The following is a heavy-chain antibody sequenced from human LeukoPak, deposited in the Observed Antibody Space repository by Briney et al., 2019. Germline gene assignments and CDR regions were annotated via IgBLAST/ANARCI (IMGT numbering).Heavy chain of an antibody. CDR1: GFTSSSYS. V-gene: IGHV3-23*01. CDR2: ISGSGGRT. Sequence: PGGSLRLSCAASGFTSSSYSMNWVRQAPGKELEWVSGISGSGGRTNYADSVKGRFTISRDNSKNTLHLQMNSLRAEDTAVYYCAKVGWDYGSGSYSLWGQGTLVTVSS. D-gene: IGHD3-10*01. CDR3: AKVGWDYGSGSYSL. J-gene: IGHJ4*02.